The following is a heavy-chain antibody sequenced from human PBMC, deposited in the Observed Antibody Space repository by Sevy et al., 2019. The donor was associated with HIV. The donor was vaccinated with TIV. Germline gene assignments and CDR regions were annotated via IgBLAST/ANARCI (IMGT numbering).Heavy chain of an antibody. CDR3: AKDLRAGIAVAGAFDI. CDR1: GFTFSSYG. J-gene: IGHJ3*02. V-gene: IGHV3-30*18. CDR2: ISYDGSNK. D-gene: IGHD6-19*01. Sequence: GGSLRLSCAASGFTFSSYGMHWVRQAPGKGLEWVAVISYDGSNKYYADSVKVRFTISRDNSKNTLYLQMNSLRAEDTAVYYCAKDLRAGIAVAGAFDIWGQGTMVTVSS.